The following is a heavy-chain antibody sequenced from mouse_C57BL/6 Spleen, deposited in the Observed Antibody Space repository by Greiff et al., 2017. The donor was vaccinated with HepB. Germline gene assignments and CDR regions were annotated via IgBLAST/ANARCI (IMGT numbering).Heavy chain of an antibody. J-gene: IGHJ4*01. CDR1: GFTFSDYG. CDR3: ARGGYYAYAMDY. CDR2: ISSGSSTI. Sequence: EVKVEESGGGLVKPGGSLKLSCAASGFTFSDYGMHWVRQAPEKGLEWVAYISSGSSTIYYADTVKGRFTISRDYAKNTLFLQMTSLRSEDTAMYYCARGGYYAYAMDYWGQGTSVTVSS. D-gene: IGHD2-3*01. V-gene: IGHV5-17*01.